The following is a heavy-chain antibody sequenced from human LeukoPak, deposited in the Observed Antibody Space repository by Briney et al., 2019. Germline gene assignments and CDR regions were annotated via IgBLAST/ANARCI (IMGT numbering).Heavy chain of an antibody. D-gene: IGHD6-13*01. J-gene: IGHJ3*02. CDR1: GYTFTGYY. Sequence: ASVKVSCKASGYTFTGYYMHWVRQAPGQGLEWMGWINPNSGGTNYAQKLQGRVTMTRDTSSSTAYMELSRLRSDDTAVYYCARAAAGNDAFDIWGQGTMVTVSS. CDR3: ARAAAGNDAFDI. CDR2: INPNSGGT. V-gene: IGHV1-2*02.